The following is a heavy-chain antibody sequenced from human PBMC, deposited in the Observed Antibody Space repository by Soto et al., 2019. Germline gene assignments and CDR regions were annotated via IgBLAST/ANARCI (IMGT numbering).Heavy chain of an antibody. CDR3: ASSKMGLISVLET. D-gene: IGHD3-10*01. J-gene: IGHJ5*02. CDR1: GDSIRSYF. CDR2: IPYSGGP. Sequence: SETLSLTCNVSGDSIRSYFWSWVRQPPGKGLEWIGYIPYSGGPTYNPSLKSRVTISIDTSKKQFSLKMTSVTAADTAVYYCASSKMGLISVLETWGQGTLVTVSS. V-gene: IGHV4-59*01.